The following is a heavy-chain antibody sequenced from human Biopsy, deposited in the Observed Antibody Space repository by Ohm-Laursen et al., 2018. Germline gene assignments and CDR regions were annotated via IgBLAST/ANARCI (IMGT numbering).Heavy chain of an antibody. J-gene: IGHJ4*02. CDR1: GGTFSSYS. CDR2: VHPNSGAT. CDR3: ARDRMTDVFGGPTRTDVFDS. V-gene: IGHV1-2*02. Sequence: ASVKVSCKASGGTFSSYSITWVRQAPGQGLEWMGWVHPNSGATNSAEKFRGRVTLTRDTSIGAVYIELRRLKSDDAAVYYCARDRMTDVFGGPTRTDVFDSWGQGTPVTVSS. D-gene: IGHD3-10*01.